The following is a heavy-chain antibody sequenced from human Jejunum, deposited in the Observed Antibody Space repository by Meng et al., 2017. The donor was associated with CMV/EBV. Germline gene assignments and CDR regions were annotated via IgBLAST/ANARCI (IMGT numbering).Heavy chain of an antibody. Sequence: FTFTDAWMNWVRQVPGKGLEWVSRIKSKAYGEAKEYAAPMKGRFIISRDDSRNTLYLEMNSLKTEDTGVYYCTTDEGAAGFDFDYWGQGTLVTVSS. CDR2: IKSKAYGEAK. J-gene: IGHJ4*02. D-gene: IGHD6-13*01. V-gene: IGHV3-15*05. CDR3: TTDEGAAGFDFDY. CDR1: FTFTDAW.